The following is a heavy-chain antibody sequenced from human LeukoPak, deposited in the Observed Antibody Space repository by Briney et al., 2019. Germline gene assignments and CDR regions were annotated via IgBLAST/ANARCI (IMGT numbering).Heavy chain of an antibody. CDR2: IIRIFGTA. J-gene: IGHJ4*02. Sequence: SVKVSCKASGGTFSSYAISWVRQGPGQGLEWMGGIIRIFGTANYAQKFQGRVTIAADESTSTSYMERSSLRSEDTAVYYCASPPGTGDSSGYHYCSFDDWGQGTLVTVSS. D-gene: IGHD3-22*01. V-gene: IGHV1-69*01. CDR3: ASPPGTGDSSGYHYCSFDD. CDR1: GGTFSSYA.